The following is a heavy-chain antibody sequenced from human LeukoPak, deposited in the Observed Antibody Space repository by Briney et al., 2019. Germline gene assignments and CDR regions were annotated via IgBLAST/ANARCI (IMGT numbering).Heavy chain of an antibody. Sequence: SETLSLTCTVSGGSISSGSYYWGWIRQPPGKGLEWIGSIYYSGITYYNPSLKSRVTISVDTSKNQFSLKLSSVTAADTAVYYCARRMESADYWGQGTLVTVSS. D-gene: IGHD1-1*01. J-gene: IGHJ4*02. V-gene: IGHV4-39*01. CDR1: GGSISSGSYY. CDR3: ARRMESADY. CDR2: IYYSGIT.